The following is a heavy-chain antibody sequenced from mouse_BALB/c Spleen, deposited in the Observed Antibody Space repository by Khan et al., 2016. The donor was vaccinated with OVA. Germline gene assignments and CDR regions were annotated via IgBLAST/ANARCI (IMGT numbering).Heavy chain of an antibody. CDR3: ARRNYFGYTCAY. V-gene: IGHV1-77*01. CDR2: ISPGSGDT. CDR1: GYTFSDYY. Sequence: QVQLKESGAELARPGASVKLSCKASGYTFSDYYINWVKQRTGQGLEWIGEISPGSGDTYYNEKFKGKATLTADKSSSTAYMQLSSLTSEASVVDFCARRNYFGYTCAYWGQGTLVTVSA. J-gene: IGHJ3*01. D-gene: IGHD1-2*01.